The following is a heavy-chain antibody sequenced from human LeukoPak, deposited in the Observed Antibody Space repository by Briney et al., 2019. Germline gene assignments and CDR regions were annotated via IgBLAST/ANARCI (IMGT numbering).Heavy chain of an antibody. J-gene: IGHJ3*02. D-gene: IGHD2-2*03. CDR2: IYQTGST. CDR3: ARDGYCRGTACYLGAFDT. V-gene: IGHV4-30-2*01. Sequence: PSQTLSLTCAVSGGSISSGAYSWSWLRQPPGKGLEWIGYIYQTGSTDYNASLKSRVTISVDRSKNQFSLKLSSVTAADTAVYYCARDGYCRGTACYLGAFDTWGQGTMVTVSS. CDR1: GGSISSGAYS.